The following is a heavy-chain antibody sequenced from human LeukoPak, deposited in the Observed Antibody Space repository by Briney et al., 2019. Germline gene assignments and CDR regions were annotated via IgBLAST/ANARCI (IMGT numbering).Heavy chain of an antibody. J-gene: IGHJ6*02. CDR3: ARDFQWLRAMDV. V-gene: IGHV3-30-3*01. D-gene: IGHD6-19*01. CDR2: MSYDGSNK. Sequence: GGSLRLSCAASGFTFSDYAMHWVRQAPGKGLEWVAVMSYDGSNKYYADSVKGRFTISRDNSKNTLYVQLSSLRVEDTAVYYCARDFQWLRAMDVWGQGTTVTVSS. CDR1: GFTFSDYA.